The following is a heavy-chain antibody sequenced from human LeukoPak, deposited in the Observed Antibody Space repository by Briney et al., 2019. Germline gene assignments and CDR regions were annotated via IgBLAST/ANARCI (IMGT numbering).Heavy chain of an antibody. Sequence: GGSLRLSCAASGFTFSRYSMNWVRQAPGKGLEWVSTISSSSTYIYYAGSVKGRFTISRDNAKNSLYLQMNSLRAEDTAVYYYARDPGYEFDYWGQGTLVTVSS. CDR3: ARDPGYEFDY. D-gene: IGHD2-15*01. CDR2: ISSSSTYI. V-gene: IGHV3-21*01. CDR1: GFTFSRYS. J-gene: IGHJ4*02.